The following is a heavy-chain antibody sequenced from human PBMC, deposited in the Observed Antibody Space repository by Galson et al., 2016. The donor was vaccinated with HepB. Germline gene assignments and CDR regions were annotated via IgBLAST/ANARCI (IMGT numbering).Heavy chain of an antibody. Sequence: SETLSLTCNVSGGSISSSSYYWGWVRQSPGRGLEWIGSIYFSGSTYYNPSLKSQVSMSVDTSKNEFSLNLISVTSADTAVYYCATGIVDTTTAEFNYWYYYGMDVWGQGTTVTVSS. J-gene: IGHJ6*02. CDR2: IYFSGST. D-gene: IGHD5-18*01. CDR3: ATGIVDTTTAEFNYWYYYGMDV. CDR1: GGSISSSSYY. V-gene: IGHV4-39*01.